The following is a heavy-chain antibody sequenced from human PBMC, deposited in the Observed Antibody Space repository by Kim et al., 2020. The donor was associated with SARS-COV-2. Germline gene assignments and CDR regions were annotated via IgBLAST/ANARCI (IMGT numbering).Heavy chain of an antibody. Sequence: GGSLRLSCAASGFTFSSYAMSWVRQAPGKGLEWVSAISGSGGSTYYADSVKGRFTISRDNSKNTLYLQMNSLRAEDTAVYYCAKSPWHDYSNYWIDYWGQGTLVTVSS. CDR2: ISGSGGST. J-gene: IGHJ4*02. CDR1: GFTFSSYA. D-gene: IGHD4-4*01. CDR3: AKSPWHDYSNYWIDY. V-gene: IGHV3-23*01.